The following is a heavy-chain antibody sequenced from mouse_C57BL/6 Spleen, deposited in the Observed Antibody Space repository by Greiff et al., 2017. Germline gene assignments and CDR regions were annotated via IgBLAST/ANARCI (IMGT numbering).Heavy chain of an antibody. D-gene: IGHD2-1*01. J-gene: IGHJ4*01. Sequence: DVHLVESGGGLVKPGGSLKLSCAASGFTFSSYAMSWVRQTPEKRLEWVATISDGGSYTYYPDNVKGRFTISRDNAKNNLYLQMSHLKSEDTAMYYCARGGNRYYYAMDDWGQGTSVTVSS. V-gene: IGHV5-4*01. CDR1: GFTFSSYA. CDR2: ISDGGSYT. CDR3: ARGGNRYYYAMDD.